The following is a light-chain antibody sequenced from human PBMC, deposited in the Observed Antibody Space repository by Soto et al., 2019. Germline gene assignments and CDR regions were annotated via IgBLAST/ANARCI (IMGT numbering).Light chain of an antibody. CDR3: QQLNSYPPGIT. J-gene: IGKJ5*01. Sequence: DIQLTQSPSFLSASVGDRVTITCRASQGISSYLAWYQQKPGKAPKLLIYAASTLQSGVPSRFSGSGSGTEFTLTISSPQPEDFATYYCQQLNSYPPGITFGQGTRLEIK. CDR1: QGISSY. CDR2: AAS. V-gene: IGKV1-9*01.